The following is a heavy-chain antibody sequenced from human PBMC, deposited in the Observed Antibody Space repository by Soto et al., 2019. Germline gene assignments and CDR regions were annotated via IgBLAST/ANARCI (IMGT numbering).Heavy chain of an antibody. J-gene: IGHJ4*02. Sequence: EVQLVESGGGLVKPGGSLRLSCVASGFTFSSYSMNWVRQAPGKGLEWVSSISSSSSYIYYADSVKGRFTISRDNAKNSLYLQMNSLRAEDTAVYYCAREGSGYADFDYWGQGTLVTVSS. D-gene: IGHD5-12*01. CDR2: ISSSSSYI. CDR1: GFTFSSYS. CDR3: AREGSGYADFDY. V-gene: IGHV3-21*01.